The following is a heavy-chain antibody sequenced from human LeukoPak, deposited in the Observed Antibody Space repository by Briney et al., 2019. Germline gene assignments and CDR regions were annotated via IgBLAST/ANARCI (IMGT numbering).Heavy chain of an antibody. J-gene: IGHJ4*02. CDR2: ISYDGSNK. CDR3: AKNSGDLLRQYDCDH. CDR1: GFTFSSYA. Sequence: PGGSLRLSCAASGFTFSSYAMHWVRQAPGKGLEWVAVISYDGSNKYYADSVKGRFTISRDNSKNTLYLQMKSLRGEDTAVYYCAKNSGDLLRQYDCDHWGQGTLVTVSS. V-gene: IGHV3-30*04. D-gene: IGHD3-10*01.